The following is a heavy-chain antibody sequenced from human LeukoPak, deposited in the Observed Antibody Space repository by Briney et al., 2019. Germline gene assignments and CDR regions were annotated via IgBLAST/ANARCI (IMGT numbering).Heavy chain of an antibody. J-gene: IGHJ4*02. CDR1: GFTFSSYA. Sequence: GGSLRLSCAASGFTFSSYALTWVRQAPGKGLEWVSAISGSGSSTYYADSVKGRFTISRDNSKNTLYLQMNSLRAEDTAVYYCAKCRAYSSTWGDYFDYWGQGTLVTVSS. D-gene: IGHD6-13*01. V-gene: IGHV3-23*01. CDR3: AKCRAYSSTWGDYFDY. CDR2: ISGSGSST.